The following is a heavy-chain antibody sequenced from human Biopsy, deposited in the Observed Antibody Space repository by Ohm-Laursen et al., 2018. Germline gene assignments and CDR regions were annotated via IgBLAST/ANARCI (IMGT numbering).Heavy chain of an antibody. CDR1: GDSVTQYY. Sequence: GTLSLTCTVSGDSVTQYYWSWIRQPPGKGLEWIGHIYYSVMTNYNPSLQSRVSISVDTSRNQVSLTLSSVTAADTAVYYRARDSGILNYGNFKYYHYYGMDVWGQGTKVTVSS. D-gene: IGHD4-11*01. V-gene: IGHV4-59*02. CDR3: ARDSGILNYGNFKYYHYYGMDV. J-gene: IGHJ6*02. CDR2: IYYSVMT.